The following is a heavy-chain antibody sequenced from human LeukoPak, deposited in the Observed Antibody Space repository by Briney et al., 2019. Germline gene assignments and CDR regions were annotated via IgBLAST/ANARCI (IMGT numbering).Heavy chain of an antibody. D-gene: IGHD3-22*01. CDR1: GYTFTGYY. CDR3: ARDTRFVGDYDSSGYYYPNY. V-gene: IGHV1-2*06. Sequence: ASVKVSCKASGYTFTGYYMHWVRQAPGQGLEWMGRINPNSGGTNYAQKFQGRVTMTRDTSISTAYMELSRLRSDDTAVYYCARDTRFVGDYDSSGYYYPNYWGQGTLVTVSS. CDR2: INPNSGGT. J-gene: IGHJ4*02.